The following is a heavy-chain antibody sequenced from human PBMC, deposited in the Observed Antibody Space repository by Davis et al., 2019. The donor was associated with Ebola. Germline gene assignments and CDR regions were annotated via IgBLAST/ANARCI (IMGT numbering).Heavy chain of an antibody. J-gene: IGHJ3*02. CDR1: GYTFTSYG. CDR2: ISAYNGNT. CDR3: ARDYYSSGWPDAFDI. V-gene: IGHV1-18*01. D-gene: IGHD6-19*01. Sequence: ASVKVSCKASGYTFTSYGISWVRQAPGQGLEWMGWISAYNGNTNYAQKLQGRVTMTTDTSTSTAYMELRSLRSDDTAVYYCARDYYSSGWPDAFDIWGQGTMVTVSS.